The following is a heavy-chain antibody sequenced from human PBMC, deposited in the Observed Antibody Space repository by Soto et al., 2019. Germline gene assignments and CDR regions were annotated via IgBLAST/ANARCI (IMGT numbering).Heavy chain of an antibody. V-gene: IGHV1-18*01. Sequence: AAVKVSCKASGYTFTSYGYAWLRQAPGQELEWMGWISAYNGNTNYAQKLQDRVTMTTDTSTTTAYMELRRLRYDDTAVYHCATGAIAARPDYYYYYYMDVWGKGTTVTVSS. CDR3: ATGAIAARPDYYYYYYMDV. J-gene: IGHJ6*03. CDR2: ISAYNGNT. D-gene: IGHD6-6*01. CDR1: GYTFTSYG.